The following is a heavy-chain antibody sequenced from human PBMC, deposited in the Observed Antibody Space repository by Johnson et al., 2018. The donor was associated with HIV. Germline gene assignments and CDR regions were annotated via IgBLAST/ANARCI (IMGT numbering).Heavy chain of an antibody. J-gene: IGHJ3*02. CDR1: ALTFTSYA. CDR2: ISYDGGDT. CDR3: ARDGPSGEYYSLWSGPLGSRHALDI. V-gene: IGHV3-30-3*01. Sequence: QVQLVESGGGVVLPGGSLRLSCAASALTFTSYAMHWVRQAPGKGPAWLAIISYDGGDTWYADSAKGRLTVSRDNSKDTLYLQRNNARVEDTALYCCARDGPSGEYYSLWSGPLGSRHALDIWGQGTMVTFSS. D-gene: IGHD3-3*01.